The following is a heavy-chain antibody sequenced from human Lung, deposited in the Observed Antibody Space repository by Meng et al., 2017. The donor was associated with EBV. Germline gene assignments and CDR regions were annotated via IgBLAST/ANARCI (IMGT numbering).Heavy chain of an antibody. Sequence: QVQLAESGPGPGKPSGTLALTCAASGGSISSSNWWSWVRQPPGKGREWIGEIYHSGSTNYNPSLKSRVTISVDKSKNQFSLKLSSVTAADTAVYYCARDEGGNSERGFQHWGQGTLVTVSS. CDR2: IYHSGST. D-gene: IGHD4-23*01. CDR1: GGSISSSNW. V-gene: IGHV4-4*02. CDR3: ARDEGGNSERGFQH. J-gene: IGHJ1*01.